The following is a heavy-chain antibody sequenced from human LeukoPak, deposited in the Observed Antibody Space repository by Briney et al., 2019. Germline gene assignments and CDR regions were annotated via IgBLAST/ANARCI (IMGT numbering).Heavy chain of an antibody. V-gene: IGHV3-21*04. Sequence: GGSLRLSCAASGFTFSSYSMNWVRQAPGKGLEWVSSISSSSSYINYADSVKGRFTISRDNAKNSLYLQMNSLRAEDTAVYYCAKDCYSGSAGYFDYWGQGTLVTVSS. CDR3: AKDCYSGSAGYFDY. CDR1: GFTFSSYS. J-gene: IGHJ4*02. CDR2: ISSSSSYI. D-gene: IGHD6-13*01.